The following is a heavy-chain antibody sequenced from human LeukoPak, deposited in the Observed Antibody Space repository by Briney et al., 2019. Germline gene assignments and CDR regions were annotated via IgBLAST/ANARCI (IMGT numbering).Heavy chain of an antibody. CDR2: IYPGESDT. CDR1: GYSFTSYW. Sequence: GESLKISCKGSGYSFTSYWIGWVRQMPGKGLEWMGIIYPGESDTRYRPSFRGQVTISADKSISTAYLQWSSLKASDTAMYYCARLGTYYDFWSGYSPVCYWGQGTLVTVSS. CDR3: ARLGTYYDFWSGYSPVCY. J-gene: IGHJ4*02. D-gene: IGHD3-3*01. V-gene: IGHV5-51*01.